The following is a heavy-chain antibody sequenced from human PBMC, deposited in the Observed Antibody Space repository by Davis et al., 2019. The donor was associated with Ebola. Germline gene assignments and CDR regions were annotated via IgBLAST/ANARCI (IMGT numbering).Heavy chain of an antibody. V-gene: IGHV1-24*01. D-gene: IGHD3-16*01. J-gene: IGHJ1*01. CDR3: AKGSRGEVEYFQY. CDR1: EYTLTELF. CDR2: FDPENGET. Sequence: AASVKVSCKVSEYTLTELFVHWVRQAPGKGLEWMGGFDPENGETIYAKNFQGRVIMTEDTSTEQAYMALSRLRSEDTAVDYCAKGSRGEVEYFQYWGKGTLVTVSS.